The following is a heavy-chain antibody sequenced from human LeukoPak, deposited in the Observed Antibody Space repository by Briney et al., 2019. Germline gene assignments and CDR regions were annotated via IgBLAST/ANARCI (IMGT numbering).Heavy chain of an antibody. CDR3: ARFRYIGSDLEVFDS. D-gene: IGHD5-12*01. J-gene: IGHJ4*02. V-gene: IGHV3-7*01. Sequence: GGSLRLSCAPSGFTFNNYWFSWVRQAPGKGLECVANINQDESHKYSVDSVKGRFTISRDNARNSLYLQMNGLRAEDTAVYYCARFRYIGSDLEVFDSWGQGTLVTVSS. CDR2: INQDESHK. CDR1: GFTFNNYW.